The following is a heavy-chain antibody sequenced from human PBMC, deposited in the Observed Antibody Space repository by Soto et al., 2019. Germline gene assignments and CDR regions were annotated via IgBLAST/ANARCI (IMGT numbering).Heavy chain of an antibody. Sequence: PGGSLRLSCAASGFTFSSYAMSWVRQAPGKGLEWVSAISGSGGSTYYADSVKGRFTISRDNSKNTLYLQMNSLRVEDTAVYYCAKDVGSSSWYYYYYGMDVWGQGTTVTVSS. J-gene: IGHJ6*02. V-gene: IGHV3-23*01. D-gene: IGHD6-13*01. CDR3: AKDVGSSSWYYYYYGMDV. CDR1: GFTFSSYA. CDR2: ISGSGGST.